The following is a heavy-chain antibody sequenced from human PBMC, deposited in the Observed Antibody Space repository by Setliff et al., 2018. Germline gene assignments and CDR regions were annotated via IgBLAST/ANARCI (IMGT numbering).Heavy chain of an antibody. J-gene: IGHJ4*02. Sequence: SETLSLTCTVSGGSISTNTYFWGWIRQPPGKGLEWIGNTYYSGDTYYNPSLKSRVTISVDTSKNQLSLKLASVTAADTAVYYCARRDSTGYYGYSFDFWGQGTLVTVSS. V-gene: IGHV4-39*01. D-gene: IGHD3-22*01. CDR1: GGSISTNTYF. CDR2: TYYSGDT. CDR3: ARRDSTGYYGYSFDF.